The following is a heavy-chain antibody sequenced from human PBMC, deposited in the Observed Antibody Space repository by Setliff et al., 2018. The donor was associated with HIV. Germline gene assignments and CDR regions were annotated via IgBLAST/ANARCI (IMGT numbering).Heavy chain of an antibody. CDR2: IFPGDSDT. CDR3: ASLRGDYVGQHYYYMDI. Sequence: GESLKISCTGSGFNFNTDWIVWVRQIPGKGLEWMGSIFPGDSDTRYSPSFQDQVTISVDKSISTAYLQWRSLKASDTAFYYCASLRGDYVGQHYYYMDIWGKGTTVTVSS. V-gene: IGHV5-51*01. J-gene: IGHJ6*03. D-gene: IGHD4-17*01. CDR1: GFNFNTDW.